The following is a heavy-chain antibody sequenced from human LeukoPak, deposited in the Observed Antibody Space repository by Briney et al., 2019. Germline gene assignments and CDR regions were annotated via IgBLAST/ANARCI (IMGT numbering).Heavy chain of an antibody. CDR1: GYSISSGYY. V-gene: IGHV4-38-2*02. J-gene: IGHJ4*02. CDR3: AREANYYGSGSYFEGTFVY. Sequence: SETLSLTCTVSGYSISSGYYWGWIRQPPGKGLEWIGYIYHNGLTNYNPSLKSRVTISIDTSKNEFSLKLTSVIAADTAVYYCAREANYYGSGSYFEGTFVYWGQGSLVTVSS. D-gene: IGHD3-10*01. CDR2: IYHNGLT.